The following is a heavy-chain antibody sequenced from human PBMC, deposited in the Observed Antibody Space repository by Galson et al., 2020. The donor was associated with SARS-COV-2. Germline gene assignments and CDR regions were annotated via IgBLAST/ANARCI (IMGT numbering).Heavy chain of an antibody. CDR2: IHQDGSET. Sequence: TGGSLRLSCVASGFTFRSYWMSWVRQAPGKGLEWVANIHQDGSETYYVDSVKGRFTISRDNAKNSLYLQMNSLRADDTALYYCARVHGYWSVIDYWGQGTLVTVSS. D-gene: IGHD2-8*02. CDR1: GFTFRSYW. V-gene: IGHV3-7*01. J-gene: IGHJ4*02. CDR3: ARVHGYWSVIDY.